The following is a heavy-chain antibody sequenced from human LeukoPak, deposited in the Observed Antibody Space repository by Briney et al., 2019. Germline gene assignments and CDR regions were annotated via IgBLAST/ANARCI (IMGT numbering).Heavy chain of an antibody. Sequence: VASVTVSCKASGGTFSSYAISWVRQAGGQGLEWMGGIIPIFGTANYAQKFQGRVTITADESTSTAYMELSSLRSEDTAVYYCARDYYDSSGYYPIYYYGMDVWGQGTTVTVSS. CDR2: IIPIFGTA. CDR3: ARDYYDSSGYYPIYYYGMDV. CDR1: GGTFSSYA. J-gene: IGHJ6*02. V-gene: IGHV1-69*13. D-gene: IGHD3-22*01.